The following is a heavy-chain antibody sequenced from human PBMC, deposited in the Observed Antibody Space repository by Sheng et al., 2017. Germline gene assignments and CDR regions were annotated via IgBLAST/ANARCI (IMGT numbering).Heavy chain of an antibody. CDR3: ARDRDDYGGNWFDP. J-gene: IGHJ5*02. CDR2: ISSSSSYI. CDR1: GFTFSSYS. D-gene: IGHD4-17*01. Sequence: EVQLVESGGGLVKPGGSLRLSCAASGFTFSSYSMNWVRQAPGKGLEWVSSISSSSSYIYYADSVKGRFTISRDNAKNSLYLQMNSLRAEDTAVYYCARDRDDYGGNWFDPWGQGTLVTVSS. V-gene: IGHV3-21*01.